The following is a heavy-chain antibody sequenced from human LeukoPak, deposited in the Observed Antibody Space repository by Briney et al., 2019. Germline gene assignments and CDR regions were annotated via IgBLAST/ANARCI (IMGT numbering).Heavy chain of an antibody. V-gene: IGHV1-2*02. J-gene: IGHJ3*02. Sequence: ASVKVSCKASGYTFTSYDINWVRQAPGQGLEWMGWINPNSGGTNYAQKFQGRVTMTRDTSISTAYMELSRLRSDDTAVYYCASRLRWRDAFDIWGQGTMVTVSS. CDR1: GYTFTSYD. CDR2: INPNSGGT. D-gene: IGHD4-23*01. CDR3: ASRLRWRDAFDI.